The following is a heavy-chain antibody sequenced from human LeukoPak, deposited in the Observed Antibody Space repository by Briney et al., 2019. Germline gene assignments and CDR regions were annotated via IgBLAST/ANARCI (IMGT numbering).Heavy chain of an antibody. CDR1: GFTFSSYD. D-gene: IGHD6-19*01. V-gene: IGHV3-30*02. J-gene: IGHJ6*03. CDR3: AKGSKAVLFTRDRYMDV. Sequence: GGSLRLSCAASGFTFSSYDIHWVRQAPGKGLEWVAFIRYDGSNKYYADSVRGRFTISRDNSKKTLYLQMNSLRAEDTAVYFCAKGSKAVLFTRDRYMDVWGKGTTVTVSS. CDR2: IRYDGSNK.